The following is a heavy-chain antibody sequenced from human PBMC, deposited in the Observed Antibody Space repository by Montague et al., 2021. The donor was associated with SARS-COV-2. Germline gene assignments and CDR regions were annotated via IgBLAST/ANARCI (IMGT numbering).Heavy chain of an antibody. J-gene: IGHJ3*02. V-gene: IGHV4-59*01. CDR1: GGSISSYH. CDR3: ARGSGWMGNAFDI. Sequence: SETLSLTCTVSGGSISSYHWSWIRQPPGKGLEWIGYIYCSGSTNYNPSLKSRVTISVDTSKNQFSLKLSSVTAADMAVYYCARGSGWMGNAFDIWGQGTMVTVSS. D-gene: IGHD6-19*01. CDR2: IYCSGST.